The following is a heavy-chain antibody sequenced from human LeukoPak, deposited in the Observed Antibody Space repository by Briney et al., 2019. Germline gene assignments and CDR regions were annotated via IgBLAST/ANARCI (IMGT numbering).Heavy chain of an antibody. J-gene: IGHJ4*02. CDR3: ARDTRYYDSTEDLDY. CDR2: ISSSSSYI. Sequence: GGSLRLSCAASGFTFSSYSMNWVRQAPGKGLEWVSSISSSSSYIYYADSVKGRFTISRDNAKNSLYLQMNSLRAEDTAVYYCARDTRYYDSTEDLDYWGQGTLVTVSS. D-gene: IGHD3-22*01. CDR1: GFTFSSYS. V-gene: IGHV3-21*01.